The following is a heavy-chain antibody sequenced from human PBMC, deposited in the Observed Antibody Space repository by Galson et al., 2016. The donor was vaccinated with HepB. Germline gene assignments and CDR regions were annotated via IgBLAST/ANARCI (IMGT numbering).Heavy chain of an antibody. CDR2: IWYDGSNE. Sequence: SLRLSCAVSGFTFSSYGMHWVRQAPGKGLEWVAAIWYDGSNEYYADSVKGRLTISRDNSKDTLYLQMNSLRAEDTAVYYCAKETPEMIWGQGTLVTVSS. CDR1: GFTFSSYG. V-gene: IGHV3-33*06. J-gene: IGHJ4*02. D-gene: IGHD1-14*01. CDR3: AKETPEMI.